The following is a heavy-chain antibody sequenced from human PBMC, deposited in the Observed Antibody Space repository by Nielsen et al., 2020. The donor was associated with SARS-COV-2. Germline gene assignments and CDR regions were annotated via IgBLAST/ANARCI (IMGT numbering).Heavy chain of an antibody. CDR3: ARLTARGY. J-gene: IGHJ4*02. CDR2: ISGSSRTV. Sequence: GGSLRLSCAASGFIFSSYSMNWVRRAPGKGLEWVSFISGSSRTVYYADSVKGRFTISRDNAKNSVYLQMNSLRAEDTAVYYCARLTARGYWGQGTLVTVSS. CDR1: GFIFSSYS. V-gene: IGHV3-48*01.